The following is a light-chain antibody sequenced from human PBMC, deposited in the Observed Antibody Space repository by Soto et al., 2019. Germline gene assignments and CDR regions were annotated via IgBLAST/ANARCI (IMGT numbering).Light chain of an antibody. J-gene: IGKJ1*01. Sequence: IPLTHSPPTLSPSVLFRRIITCRASQPISSWLAWYQQKPGKAPKLLIYKASTLKSGVPSRFSGSGSGTEFTLTISSLQPDDFATYYCQHYNSYSEAFGQGTKVDI. CDR1: QPISSW. CDR3: QHYNSYSEA. V-gene: IGKV1-5*03. CDR2: KAS.